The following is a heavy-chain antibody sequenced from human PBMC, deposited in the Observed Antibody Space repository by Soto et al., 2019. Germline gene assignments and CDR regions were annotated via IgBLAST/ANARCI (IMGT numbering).Heavy chain of an antibody. Sequence: GGSLRLSCAASGFTFSSYAMSWVRQAPGKGLEWVSAISGSGGSTYYADSVKGRFTISRDNSKNTLYLQMNSRRAEDTAVYYCAKQGKMVYAINYYYYYMDVWGKGTTVTVSS. D-gene: IGHD2-8*01. CDR3: AKQGKMVYAINYYYYYMDV. CDR1: GFTFSSYA. V-gene: IGHV3-23*01. CDR2: ISGSGGST. J-gene: IGHJ6*03.